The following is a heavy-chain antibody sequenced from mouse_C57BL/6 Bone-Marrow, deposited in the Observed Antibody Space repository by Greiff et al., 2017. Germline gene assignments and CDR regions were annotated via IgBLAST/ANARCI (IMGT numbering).Heavy chain of an antibody. CDR3: ARRSLWDTGAMDY. Sequence: VQVVESGPGLVLPSQSLSITCTVSGFSLTSYGVHWVRQSPGKGLEWLGVIWRGGSTAYNAAFISRLSIRKDNSKSQVFFKMNSRQADDTAMDYCARRSLWDTGAMDYWGQGTSVTVSS. V-gene: IGHV2-2*01. D-gene: IGHD6-1*01. J-gene: IGHJ4*01. CDR1: GFSLTSYG. CDR2: IWRGGST.